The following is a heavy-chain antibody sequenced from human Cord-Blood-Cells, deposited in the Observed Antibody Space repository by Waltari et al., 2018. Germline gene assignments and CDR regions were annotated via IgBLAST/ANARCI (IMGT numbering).Heavy chain of an antibody. Sequence: QVQLVQSGAAVKKPGASVKVSCKAYGYTFTSYYLHWVRQAPGQGLEWMGIINPSGGSTSYAQKFQGRVTMTRDTSTSTVYMELSSLRSEDTAVYYCARGGIAARAFDIWGQGTMVTVSS. CDR1: GYTFTSYY. CDR2: INPSGGST. V-gene: IGHV1-46*03. J-gene: IGHJ3*02. CDR3: ARGGIAARAFDI. D-gene: IGHD6-6*01.